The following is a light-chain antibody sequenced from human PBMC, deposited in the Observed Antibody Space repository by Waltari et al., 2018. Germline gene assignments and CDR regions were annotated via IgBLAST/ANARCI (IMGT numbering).Light chain of an antibody. V-gene: IGKV3-20*01. Sequence: EMVLTQSPGTLYLSPGERDTLSCRASQNIGKYLGWYQQKPGQAPRLFTYETSSRATGIPDRFSGSGSGTDFSLTISRLEPEDFAVYYCQNYERLPATFGQGTKVEIK. CDR2: ETS. CDR1: QNIGKY. J-gene: IGKJ1*01. CDR3: QNYERLPAT.